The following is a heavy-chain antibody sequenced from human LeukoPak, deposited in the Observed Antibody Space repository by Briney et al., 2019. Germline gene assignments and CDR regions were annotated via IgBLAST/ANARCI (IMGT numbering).Heavy chain of an antibody. CDR2: ISGYNGNT. V-gene: IGHV1-18*01. D-gene: IGHD3-16*01. CDR1: GYTFTSFD. J-gene: IGHJ6*03. CDR3: ARDYVHYYYMDV. Sequence: ASVKVSCKASGYTFTSFDINWVRQAPGQGLEWMGWISGYNGNTNYAQKLQGRVTMTTDTSTSTAYMELRSLRSDDTAVYYCARDYVHYYYMDVWGKGTTVTVSS.